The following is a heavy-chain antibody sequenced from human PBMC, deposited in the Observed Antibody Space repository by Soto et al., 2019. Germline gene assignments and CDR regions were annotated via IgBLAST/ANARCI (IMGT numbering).Heavy chain of an antibody. CDR3: AKVGRMIRGVMQWVDP. CDR1: GFTFTNYA. V-gene: IGHV3-23*01. D-gene: IGHD3-10*01. Sequence: GGSLRLSCAASGFTFTNYAMTWVRQAPGKGLEWVSTISGSGGNTYYANSVKGRFTISRDNSKNTLYLQMNSLRAEDTAVYYCAKVGRMIRGVMQWVDPWGQGTLVTVSS. CDR2: ISGSGGNT. J-gene: IGHJ5*02.